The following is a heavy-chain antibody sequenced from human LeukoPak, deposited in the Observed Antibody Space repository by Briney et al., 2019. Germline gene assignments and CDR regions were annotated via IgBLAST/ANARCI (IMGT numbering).Heavy chain of an antibody. Sequence: GGSLRLSCAASGFTFSSYSMNWVRQAPEKGLEWVSSISSSSSYIYYADSVKGRFTISRDNAKNSLYLQMNSLRAEDTAVYYCARENNGGNGFSRYYYYYMDVWGKGTTVTVSS. CDR1: GFTFSSYS. J-gene: IGHJ6*03. CDR3: ARENNGGNGFSRYYYYYMDV. V-gene: IGHV3-21*01. CDR2: ISSSSSYI. D-gene: IGHD4-23*01.